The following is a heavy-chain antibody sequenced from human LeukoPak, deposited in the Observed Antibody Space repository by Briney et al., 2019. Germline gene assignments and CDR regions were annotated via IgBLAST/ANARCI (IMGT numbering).Heavy chain of an antibody. CDR2: IYPGDSDT. V-gene: IGHV5-51*01. J-gene: IGHJ5*02. D-gene: IGHD2-2*01. CDR3: ARLLGYCSSTSCSAGLNWFDP. CDR1: GYSFTSYW. Sequence: GESLKISCKGSGYSFTSYWIGWVRQMPGKGLEWMGIIYPGDSDTRYSPSFQGQATISADKSISTAYLQWSSLKASDTAMYYCARLLGYCSSTSCSAGLNWFDPWGQGTLVTVSS.